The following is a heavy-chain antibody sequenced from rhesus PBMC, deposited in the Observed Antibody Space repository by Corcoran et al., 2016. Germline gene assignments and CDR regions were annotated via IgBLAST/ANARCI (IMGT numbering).Heavy chain of an antibody. V-gene: IGHV4-80*01. CDR2: LNGYGRSH. J-gene: IGHJ5-1*01. Sequence: QVQLQESGPGLVKPSETLSLTCAVSGGSFRSYWWNWIRQPPGKGLGGSGELNGYGRSHTCTPSLQSQVTSSQAVSKSQFSLRLASVTAADPAVYYCTSPVRYRFDVWGPGVLVSVSS. CDR1: GGSFRSYW. D-gene: IGHD3-9*01. CDR3: TSPVRYRFDV.